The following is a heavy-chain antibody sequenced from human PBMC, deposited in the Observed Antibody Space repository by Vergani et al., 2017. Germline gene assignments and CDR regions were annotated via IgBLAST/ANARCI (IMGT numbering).Heavy chain of an antibody. Sequence: EVQLLESGGGLVQPGGSLRLSCAASGFTFSSYAMSWVRQAPGKGLEWVSAISGSGGSTYYADSVKGRFTISRDNSKNTMYLKMNSLRAEETAVYYCAKGRRGIAAAGTWGQGTLVTVSA. J-gene: IGHJ4*02. D-gene: IGHD6-13*01. V-gene: IGHV3-23*01. CDR3: AKGRRGIAAAGT. CDR1: GFTFSSYA. CDR2: ISGSGGST.